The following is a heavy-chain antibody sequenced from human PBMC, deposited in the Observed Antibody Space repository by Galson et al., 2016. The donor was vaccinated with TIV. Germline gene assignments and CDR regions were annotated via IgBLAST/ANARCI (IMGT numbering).Heavy chain of an antibody. CDR1: GFSFSRYG. D-gene: IGHD6-19*01. J-gene: IGHJ5*02. CDR2: IWYEGINK. Sequence: SLRLSCAASGFSFSRYGMHWVRQAPGKGLEWVALIWYEGINKDYADSVKGRFTVTRDNSKSMVYLQMNSLRAEDTAIYYCARIQGDSSGWFDVWGQGTQVTVSS. CDR3: ARIQGDSSGWFDV. V-gene: IGHV3-33*01.